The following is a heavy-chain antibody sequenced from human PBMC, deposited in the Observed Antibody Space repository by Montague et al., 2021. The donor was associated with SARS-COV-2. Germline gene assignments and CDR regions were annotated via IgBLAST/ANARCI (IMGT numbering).Heavy chain of an antibody. CDR1: GFTFSSYA. J-gene: IGHJ4*02. Sequence: SLRLSCAASGFTFSSYAMHWVRQAPGKGLEWVAVISYDGSNKYYADSVKGRFTISKDISKNTLYLQMNSLRAEDTAVYYCARIQYGGYGGAFDYWGQGTLVTVSS. D-gene: IGHD5-12*01. CDR3: ARIQYGGYGGAFDY. CDR2: ISYDGSNK. V-gene: IGHV3-30-3*01.